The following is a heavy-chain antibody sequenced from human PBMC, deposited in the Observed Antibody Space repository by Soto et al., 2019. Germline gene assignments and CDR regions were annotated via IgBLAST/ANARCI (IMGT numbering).Heavy chain of an antibody. J-gene: IGHJ4*02. D-gene: IGHD3-10*01. CDR1: GITFAGRA. CDR3: ARGSTDSYPGSRIFDF. CDR2: ITDNGGDT. Sequence: VSLRPSCVASGITFAGRAISWVRRAPGGGLEWVSTITDNGGDTKSADSVRGRFTISRDNSKNTLYLQMSSLRAEDSAVYYCARGSTDSYPGSRIFDFWGRGTLVTVSS. V-gene: IGHV3-23*01.